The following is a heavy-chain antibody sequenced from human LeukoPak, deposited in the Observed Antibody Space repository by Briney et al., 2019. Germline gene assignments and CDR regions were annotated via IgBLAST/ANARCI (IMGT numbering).Heavy chain of an antibody. J-gene: IGHJ6*02. D-gene: IGHD4-11*01. CDR2: INPNSGGT. CDR1: GYTFTGYY. CDR3: ARVVAGATVTTVNYYYGMDV. V-gene: IGHV1-2*06. Sequence: ASVKVSCKASGYTFTGYYMHWVRQAPGQGLEWMGRINPNSGGTNYAQKFQDRVTMTRDTSISAAYMELSRLRPDDTAVYYCARVVAGATVTTVNYYYGMDVWGQGTTVTVSS.